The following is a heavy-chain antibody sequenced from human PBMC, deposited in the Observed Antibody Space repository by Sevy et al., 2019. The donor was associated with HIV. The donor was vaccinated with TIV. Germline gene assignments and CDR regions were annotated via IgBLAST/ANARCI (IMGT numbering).Heavy chain of an antibody. J-gene: IGHJ6*02. CDR1: GFTFTYAW. CDR3: ATDPIIVLLVTDGMDV. V-gene: IGHV3-15*01. Sequence: GGSLRLSCAASGFTFTYAWMSWVRQAPGKGLEWVGRIKSRPDGGTTDYAATVKGRFTISRDDSKNTLYLQMNSLKTEDSAVYYCATDPIIVLLVTDGMDVWGPGTTVTVSS. CDR2: IKSRPDGGTT. D-gene: IGHD2-8*01.